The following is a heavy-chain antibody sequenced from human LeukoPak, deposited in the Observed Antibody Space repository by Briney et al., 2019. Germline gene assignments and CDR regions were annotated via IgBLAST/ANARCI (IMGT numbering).Heavy chain of an antibody. V-gene: IGHV3-74*01. CDR3: TRILGD. CDR2: INSAGSIT. J-gene: IGHJ4*02. D-gene: IGHD3-16*01. Sequence: GGSLRLSCAVSRFTFSNYWMHWVRQVPGKGLEWVSRINSAGSITSYAVSVKGRFTISRDNAKSTLYLQMNSLRAEDTAVYYCTRILGDWGQGTLVTVSS. CDR1: RFTFSNYW.